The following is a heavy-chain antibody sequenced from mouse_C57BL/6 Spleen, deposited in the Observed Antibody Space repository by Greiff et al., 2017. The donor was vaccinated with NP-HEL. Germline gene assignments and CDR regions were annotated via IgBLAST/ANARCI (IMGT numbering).Heavy chain of an antibody. CDR1: GYTFTDYN. CDR2: INPNNGGT. D-gene: IGHD1-1*01. J-gene: IGHJ1*03. CDR3: ARRPSYYGSSNWYFDV. Sequence: VQLQQSGPELVKPGASVKIPCKASGYTFTDYNMDWVKQSHGKSLEWIGDINPNNGGTIYNQKFKGKATLTVDKSSSTAYMELRSLTSEDTAVYYCARRPSYYGSSNWYFDVWGTGTTVTVSS. V-gene: IGHV1-18*01.